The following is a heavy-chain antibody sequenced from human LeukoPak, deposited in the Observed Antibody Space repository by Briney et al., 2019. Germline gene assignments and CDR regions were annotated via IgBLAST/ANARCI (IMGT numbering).Heavy chain of an antibody. CDR1: GGTFSSYA. V-gene: IGHV1-18*01. CDR2: VSAYNGNT. CDR3: ARDLGYGEYYFDY. Sequence: EASVKVSCKASGGTFSSYAISWVRQAPGQGLEWMGWVSAYNGNTNYAQKLQGRVTMTTDTSTSTAYMELRSLRSDDTAVYYCARDLGYGEYYFDYWGQGTLVTVSS. J-gene: IGHJ4*02. D-gene: IGHD3-10*01.